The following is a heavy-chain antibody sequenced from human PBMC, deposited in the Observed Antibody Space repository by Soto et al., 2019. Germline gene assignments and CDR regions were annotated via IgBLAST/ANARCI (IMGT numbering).Heavy chain of an antibody. CDR2: ISYDGSNK. J-gene: IGHJ4*02. V-gene: IGHV3-30-3*01. D-gene: IGHD4-17*01. CDR1: GFTFSSYA. CDR3: ARGTRDYGDYELDY. Sequence: PGGSLRLSCAASGFTFSSYAMHWVRQAPGKGLEWVAVISYDGSNKYYADSVKGRFTISRDNSKNTLYLQMNSLRAEDTAVYYCARGTRDYGDYELDYWGQGTLVTVSS.